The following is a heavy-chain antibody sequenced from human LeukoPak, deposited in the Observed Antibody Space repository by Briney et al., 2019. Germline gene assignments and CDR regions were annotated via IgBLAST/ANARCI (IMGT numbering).Heavy chain of an antibody. V-gene: IGHV4-30-4*01. J-gene: IGHJ4*02. D-gene: IGHD5-12*01. Sequence: SQTLSLTCTVSGGSISSGDYYWSWIRQPPGKGLEWIGYIYYSGSTYYNPPLKSRVTISVDTSKNQFSLKLSSVTAADTAVYYCAGKLRSDLGGFFDYWGQGTLVTVSS. CDR2: IYYSGST. CDR3: AGKLRSDLGGFFDY. CDR1: GGSISSGDYY.